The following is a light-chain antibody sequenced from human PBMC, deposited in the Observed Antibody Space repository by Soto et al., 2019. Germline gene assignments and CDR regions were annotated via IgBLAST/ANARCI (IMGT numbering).Light chain of an antibody. CDR2: EVS. V-gene: IGLV2-14*01. J-gene: IGLJ2*01. Sequence: QSALTQPASVSGSPGQSITISCTGSSSDVGGYNYVSWYQQHPGKAPKLMIYEVSNRPSGVSNRFSGSKSGNTASLTISGLQAADEADYYCSSYTSRTNLVFGGGTKLTVL. CDR1: SSDVGGYNY. CDR3: SSYTSRTNLV.